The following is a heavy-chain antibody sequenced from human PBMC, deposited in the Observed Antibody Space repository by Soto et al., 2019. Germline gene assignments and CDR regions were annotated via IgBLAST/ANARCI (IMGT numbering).Heavy chain of an antibody. D-gene: IGHD6-13*01. CDR1: GFTFSNYA. V-gene: IGHV3-23*01. CDR2: ITNNGGGT. Sequence: EVQLLESGGGLVQPGGSLRLSCAASGFTFSNYAMSWVRQAPGKGPEWVSGITNNGGGTYYADSVQGRLTISRDNSKNTLYLQMNSLRAEDTAVYYFAQETAAAATPLFDYWGQGTLVTVSS. J-gene: IGHJ4*02. CDR3: AQETAAAATPLFDY.